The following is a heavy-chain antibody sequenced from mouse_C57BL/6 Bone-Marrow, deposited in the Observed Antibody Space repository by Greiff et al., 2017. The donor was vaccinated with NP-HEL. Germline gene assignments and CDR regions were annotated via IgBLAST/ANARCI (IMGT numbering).Heavy chain of an antibody. CDR3: ARSVTTIVAQYYFDY. J-gene: IGHJ2*01. Sequence: VQLQQPGAELVRPGSSVKLSCKASGYTFTSYWMDWVKQRPGQGLEWIGNIYPSDSETHYNQKFKDKATLTVDKSSSTTYMQLSSLTSEDSAVYYCARSVTTIVAQYYFDYWCQGTTLTVSS. V-gene: IGHV1-61*01. CDR2: IYPSDSET. CDR1: GYTFTSYW. D-gene: IGHD1-1*01.